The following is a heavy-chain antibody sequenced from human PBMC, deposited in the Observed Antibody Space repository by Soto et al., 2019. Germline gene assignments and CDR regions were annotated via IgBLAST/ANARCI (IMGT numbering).Heavy chain of an antibody. J-gene: IGHJ6*02. CDR1: GYTFTSYD. Sequence: QVQLVPSGAEVKKPGASVKVSCKASGYTFTSYDINWVRQATGQGLEWMGWMNPNSGNTGYAQKFQGRVTMTRNTSISTAYMELSSLRSEDTAVYYCARGGRDYDFWRGSLYGMDVWGQGTTVTVSS. CDR3: ARGGRDYDFWRGSLYGMDV. CDR2: MNPNSGNT. V-gene: IGHV1-8*01. D-gene: IGHD3-3*01.